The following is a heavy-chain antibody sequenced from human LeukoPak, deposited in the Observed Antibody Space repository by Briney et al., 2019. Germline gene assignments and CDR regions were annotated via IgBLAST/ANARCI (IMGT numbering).Heavy chain of an antibody. CDR3: ARWLRRAYNWFDP. D-gene: IGHD5-12*01. J-gene: IGHJ5*02. Sequence: SETLSLTCTVSGGSISSYYWSWIRQPPGKGLEWIGYIYYSGTTNYNPSLKSRVTISVDTSKNQFSLKLSSVTAADTAVYYCARWLRRAYNWFDPWGQGTLVTVSS. CDR2: IYYSGTT. V-gene: IGHV4-59*12. CDR1: GGSISSYY.